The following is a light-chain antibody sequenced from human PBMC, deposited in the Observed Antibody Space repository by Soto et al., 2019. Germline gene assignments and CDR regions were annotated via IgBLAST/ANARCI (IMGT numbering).Light chain of an antibody. CDR2: AAS. CDR3: QQLNSYLT. J-gene: IGKJ5*01. V-gene: IGKV1-39*01. CDR1: QSISSY. Sequence: DIQMTQSPSSLSASVGARVTITCRASQSISSYLNWYQQKPGKAPKFRIYAASSLQSGVPSRFSGSGSGTDFSLTISSLQPEDFATYYCQQLNSYLTFGQGTRLEIK.